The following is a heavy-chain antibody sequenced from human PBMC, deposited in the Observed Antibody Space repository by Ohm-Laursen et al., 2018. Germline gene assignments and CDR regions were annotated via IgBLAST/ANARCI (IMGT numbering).Heavy chain of an antibody. Sequence: GSLRLSCAASGFTFSNNSMSWFRQAPGKGLEWVSYIITSGSTIYYADSVKGRFTISRVDAKTSLYLQMNRLRADDAAVYFCSWWIAADEEACYVDYWGQGTLVTASS. D-gene: IGHD6-25*01. CDR1: GFTFSNNS. J-gene: IGHJ4*02. CDR2: IITSGSTI. CDR3: SWWIAADEEACYVDY. V-gene: IGHV3-11*01.